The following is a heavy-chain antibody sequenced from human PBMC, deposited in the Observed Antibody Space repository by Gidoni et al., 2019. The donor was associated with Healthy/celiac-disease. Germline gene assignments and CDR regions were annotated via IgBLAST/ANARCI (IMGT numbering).Heavy chain of an antibody. Sequence: EVQLVASGGGLVQPGRSLRLSCAASGFTFDDYAMHWVRPAPGKGLEWVSGISLDSGSIGYADSVKGRFTISRDNAKNSLYLQMNSLRAEDTALYYCAKGGHGDYDASDYWGQGTLVTVSS. CDR2: ISLDSGSI. CDR1: GFTFDDYA. J-gene: IGHJ4*02. CDR3: AKGGHGDYDASDY. V-gene: IGHV3-9*01. D-gene: IGHD4-17*01.